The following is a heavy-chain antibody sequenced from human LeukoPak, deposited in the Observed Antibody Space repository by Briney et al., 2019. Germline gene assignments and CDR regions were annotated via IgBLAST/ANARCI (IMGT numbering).Heavy chain of an antibody. V-gene: IGHV4-59*12. CDR1: GGSISSDY. CDR3: ASTTASIAAAGTRDWFDP. J-gene: IGHJ5*02. Sequence: SETLSLTCTVSGGSISSDYWSWIRQPPGKGLEWIGYVYYSGSTNYNPSLKSRVTISVDTSKNQFSLKLSSVTAADTAAYYCASTTASIAAAGTRDWFDPWGQGTLVTVSS. D-gene: IGHD6-13*01. CDR2: VYYSGST.